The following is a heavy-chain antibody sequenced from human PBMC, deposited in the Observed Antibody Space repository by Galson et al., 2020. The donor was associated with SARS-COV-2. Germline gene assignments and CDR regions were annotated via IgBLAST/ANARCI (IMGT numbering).Heavy chain of an antibody. CDR2: FDPEDGET. CDR3: ATAGPFGELLSPPDSELNYYYYGMDV. J-gene: IGHJ6*02. D-gene: IGHD3-10*01. CDR1: GYTLTELS. Sequence: ASVKVSCKVSGYTLTELSMHWVRQAPGQGLEWMGGFDPEDGETIYAQKFQGRVTMTEDTSTDTAYMELSSLRSEDTAVYYCATAGPFGELLSPPDSELNYYYYGMDVWGQGTTVTVSS. V-gene: IGHV1-24*01.